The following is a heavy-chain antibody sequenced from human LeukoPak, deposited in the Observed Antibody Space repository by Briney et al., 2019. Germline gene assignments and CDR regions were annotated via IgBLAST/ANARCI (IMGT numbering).Heavy chain of an antibody. Sequence: GGSLRLSCAASGFTFSSYGMSWVRQAPGKGLEWVSAISGSGGSTHYADSVKGRFTISRDNSKNTLYLQMNSLRAEDTAVYYCARDPLRRQWLVDYYYYYMDVWGKGTTVTVSS. CDR2: ISGSGGST. V-gene: IGHV3-23*01. D-gene: IGHD6-19*01. J-gene: IGHJ6*03. CDR3: ARDPLRRQWLVDYYYYYMDV. CDR1: GFTFSSYG.